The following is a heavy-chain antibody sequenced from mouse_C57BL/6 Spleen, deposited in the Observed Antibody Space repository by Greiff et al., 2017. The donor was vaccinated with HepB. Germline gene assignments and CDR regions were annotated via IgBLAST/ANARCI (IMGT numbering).Heavy chain of an antibody. CDR3: ARRRDWDTYYFDY. CDR2: INPNNGGT. Sequence: VQLQQSGPELVKPGASVKISCKASGYTFTDYYMNWVKQSHGKSLEWIGDINPNNGGTSYNQKFKGKATLTVDKSSSTAYMELRSLTSEDSAVYYCARRRDWDTYYFDYWGQGTTLTVSS. V-gene: IGHV1-26*01. D-gene: IGHD4-1*01. J-gene: IGHJ2*01. CDR1: GYTFTDYY.